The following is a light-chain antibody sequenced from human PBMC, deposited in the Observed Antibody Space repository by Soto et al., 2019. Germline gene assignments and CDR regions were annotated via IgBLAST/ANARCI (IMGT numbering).Light chain of an antibody. J-gene: IGLJ2*01. CDR1: SSNIGNNF. Sequence: QSVLTQPPSVSAAPGQKVTISCSGSSSNIGNNFVSWYQQLPGTALRLLIYDNNNRPSGIPDRFSGSQSGTSATLAITGLQTGDEADYFCGTWDSSLSVVIFGGGTKLTVL. CDR3: GTWDSSLSVVI. CDR2: DNN. V-gene: IGLV1-51*01.